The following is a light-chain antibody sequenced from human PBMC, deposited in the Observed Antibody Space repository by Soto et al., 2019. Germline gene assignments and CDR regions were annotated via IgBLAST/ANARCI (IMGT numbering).Light chain of an antibody. CDR1: QTVATN. CDR3: QQRSNWPSWT. CDR2: DAS. V-gene: IGKV3-11*01. J-gene: IGKJ1*01. Sequence: EIVMTQSPATLSVSPGERGTLSCRASQTVATNLAWYQQKPGQAPRLLIYDASNRATGIPARFSGSGSGTDFTLTISSLEPEDFAVYYCQQRSNWPSWTFGQGTKVDIK.